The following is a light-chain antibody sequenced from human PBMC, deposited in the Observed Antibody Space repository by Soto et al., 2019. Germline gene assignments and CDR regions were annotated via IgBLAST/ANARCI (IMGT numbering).Light chain of an antibody. V-gene: IGKV3D-15*01. J-gene: IGKJ5*01. Sequence: EIVLTQSPGTLSVSPGDRVTLSCRASQSVDINLAWYQQRAGQAPRLLVYGASTKATGIPPRFSGSGSGTDFTLTISSLEPEDSAVYYCQQRHMWPITFGQGTRLVIK. CDR2: GAS. CDR1: QSVDIN. CDR3: QQRHMWPIT.